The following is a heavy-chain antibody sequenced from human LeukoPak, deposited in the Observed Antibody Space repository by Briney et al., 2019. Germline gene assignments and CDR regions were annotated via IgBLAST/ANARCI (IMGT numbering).Heavy chain of an antibody. CDR3: ARAVGVDY. D-gene: IGHD3-10*01. V-gene: IGHV3-7*04. CDR2: IKPDGSKK. CDR1: GFTFSSYW. J-gene: IGHJ4*02. Sequence: GGSLRLSCAASGFTFSSYWMSCVRQAPGKGLEWVANIKPDGSKKYYVDSVKGRFTISRDNAKKSVHLQMNSLRVEDTAVYYCARAVGVDYWGQGTLVTVSS.